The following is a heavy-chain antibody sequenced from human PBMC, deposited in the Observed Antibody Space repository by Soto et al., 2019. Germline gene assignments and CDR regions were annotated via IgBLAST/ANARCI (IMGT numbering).Heavy chain of an antibody. CDR1: GFSFTTAGVA. Sequence: SGPTLVNPTQTLTLTCTFSGFSFTTAGVAVGWIRQTPGGALEWLTLIYYNDDRRFSPSLKTRLTITGDTSKNQVVLSLTNVDPGDTATYFCAHSDGGYEIIYFDFWGQGIPVTV. CDR3: AHSDGGYEIIYFDF. CDR2: IYYNDDR. D-gene: IGHD5-12*01. V-gene: IGHV2-5*01. J-gene: IGHJ4*02.